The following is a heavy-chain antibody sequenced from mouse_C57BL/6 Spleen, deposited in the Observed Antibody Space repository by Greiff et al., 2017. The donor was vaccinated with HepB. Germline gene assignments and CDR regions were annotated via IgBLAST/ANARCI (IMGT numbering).Heavy chain of an antibody. J-gene: IGHJ3*01. Sequence: QVQLQQPGAELVKPGASVKLSCKASGYTFTGYWMRWVKQRPGQGLEWIGGIDPSDSYTNYNQKFKGKATLTVDTSSSTAYMQLSSLTSEDSAVYYCARGFYGYDGFAYWGQGTLVTVSA. V-gene: IGHV1-50*01. CDR1: GYTFTGYW. CDR3: ARGFYGYDGFAY. CDR2: IDPSDSYT. D-gene: IGHD2-2*01.